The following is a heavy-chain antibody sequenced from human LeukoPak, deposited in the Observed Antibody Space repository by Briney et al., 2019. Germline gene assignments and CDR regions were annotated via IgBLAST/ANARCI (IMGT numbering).Heavy chain of an antibody. D-gene: IGHD1-26*01. CDR3: ARQKVGATHYFDY. V-gene: IGHV4-39*01. Sequence: SETLSLTCTVSGGSISSSSYYWGWIRQPPGKGLEWIGSIYYSGSTYYNPSLKSRVTISVDTSKNQFSLKLSSVTAADTAVYYCARQKVGATHYFDYWGQGTLVTVSS. CDR1: GGSISSSSYY. CDR2: IYYSGST. J-gene: IGHJ4*02.